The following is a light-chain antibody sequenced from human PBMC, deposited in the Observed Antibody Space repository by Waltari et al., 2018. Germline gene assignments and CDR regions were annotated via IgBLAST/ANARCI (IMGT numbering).Light chain of an antibody. CDR2: GAS. J-gene: IGKJ1*01. Sequence: DIVMTQSPATLYVSPGARATLSCRASQSIGSNLAWYQHKPGQAPRFLIYGASTRATGIPARFSGSGSGTEFTLTISSLQSADFAVYYCQQYNNWPETFGQGTKVEIK. CDR1: QSIGSN. CDR3: QQYNNWPET. V-gene: IGKV3-15*01.